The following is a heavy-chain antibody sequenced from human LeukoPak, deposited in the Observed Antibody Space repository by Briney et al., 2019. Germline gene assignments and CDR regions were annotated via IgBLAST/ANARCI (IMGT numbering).Heavy chain of an antibody. CDR3: ARGHGYCSSTSCPTDY. J-gene: IGHJ4*02. V-gene: IGHV3-21*01. CDR1: GFTFSSYS. D-gene: IGHD2-2*01. CDR2: ISSSSSYI. Sequence: PGGSLRLSCAASGFTFSSYSMNWVRQAPGKGLEWVSSISSSSSYIYYADSVKGRFTISRDNAKNSLYLQMNSLRAEDTAVYYCARGHGYCSSTSCPTDYWGQGTLVTVSS.